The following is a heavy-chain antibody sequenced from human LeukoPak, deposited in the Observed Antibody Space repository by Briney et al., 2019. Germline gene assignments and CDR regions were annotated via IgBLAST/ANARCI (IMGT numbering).Heavy chain of an antibody. D-gene: IGHD1-1*01. J-gene: IGHJ4*02. CDR1: GFPVSSNY. V-gene: IGHV3-53*04. CDR2: IYSGGST. CDR3: ARSTQYVFDY. Sequence: GGSLRLSCSGSGFPVSSNYRMWVRQAPGKGLEWVSVIYSGGSTYYADSVKGRFTISRHNSKNTLYHQMNSLRAEDTAVYYRARSTQYVFDYGGQGTLVTVSS.